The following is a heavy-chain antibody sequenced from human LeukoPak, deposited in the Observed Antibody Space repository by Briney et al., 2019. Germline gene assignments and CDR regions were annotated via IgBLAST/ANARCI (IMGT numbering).Heavy chain of an antibody. Sequence: SETLSLTCAVDGGSFSGYYWSWIRQPPGKGLEWIGEINHSGSTNYNPSLKSRVTISVDTSKNQFSLKLSSVTAADTAVYYCARGISLSVDTISEDYWGQGTLVTVSS. J-gene: IGHJ4*02. D-gene: IGHD5-12*01. CDR1: GGSFSGYY. CDR3: ARGISLSVDTISEDY. CDR2: INHSGST. V-gene: IGHV4-34*01.